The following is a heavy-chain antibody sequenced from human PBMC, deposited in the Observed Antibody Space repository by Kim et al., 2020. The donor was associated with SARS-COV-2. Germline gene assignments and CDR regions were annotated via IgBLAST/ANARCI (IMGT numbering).Heavy chain of an antibody. CDR2: IYHSGST. V-gene: IGHV4-4*02. CDR1: GGSISSSNW. Sequence: SETLSLTCAVSGGSISSSNWWSWVRQPPGKGLEWIGEIYHSGSTNYNPSLKSRVTISVDKSKNQFSLKLSSVTAADTAVYYCASLYYYGSGSYPAYYYYGMDVWGQGTTVTVSS. D-gene: IGHD3-10*01. J-gene: IGHJ6*02. CDR3: ASLYYYGSGSYPAYYYYGMDV.